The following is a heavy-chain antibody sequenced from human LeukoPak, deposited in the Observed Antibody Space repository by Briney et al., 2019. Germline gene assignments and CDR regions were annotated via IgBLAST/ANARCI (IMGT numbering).Heavy chain of an antibody. J-gene: IGHJ4*02. D-gene: IGHD3-22*01. CDR2: INTNTGNP. Sequence: ASVKVSCKASGYTFTSYAMNWVRQAPGQGLEWMGWINTNTGNPTYAQGFTGRFVFSLDTSVSTAYLQISSLKAEDTAVYYCARGNPYYYDGSGYYAKTDFDYWGQGTLVTVSS. CDR1: GYTFTSYA. V-gene: IGHV7-4-1*02. CDR3: ARGNPYYYDGSGYYAKTDFDY.